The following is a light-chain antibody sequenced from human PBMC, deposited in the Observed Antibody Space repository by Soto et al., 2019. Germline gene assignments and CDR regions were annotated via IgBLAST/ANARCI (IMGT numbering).Light chain of an antibody. J-gene: IGKJ4*01. CDR2: DAP. CDR3: QHYQRYPPS. V-gene: IGKV1-16*01. CDR1: HPININ. Sequence: DIQMTQSPSSLSASVGDRVTITCRASHPININLVWFQQKPGKAPKSLIYDAPHLQSGVPSRFSGSGGGTDFTLTIGSLQPEDVATYYCQHYQRYPPSFGGGTKLEIK.